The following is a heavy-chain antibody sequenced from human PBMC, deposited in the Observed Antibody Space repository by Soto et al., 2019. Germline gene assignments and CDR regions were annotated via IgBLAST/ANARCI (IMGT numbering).Heavy chain of an antibody. J-gene: IGHJ5*02. D-gene: IGHD3-9*01. Sequence: SETLSLTCAVYGGSFSGYYWSWIRQPPGKGLEWIGEINHSGSTNYNPSLKSRVTISVDASKKQFSLKLSSVTAADTSVYYCARGNDYDILTGYSWFDPWGQGTLVTVSS. CDR3: ARGNDYDILTGYSWFDP. CDR1: GGSFSGYY. CDR2: INHSGST. V-gene: IGHV4-34*01.